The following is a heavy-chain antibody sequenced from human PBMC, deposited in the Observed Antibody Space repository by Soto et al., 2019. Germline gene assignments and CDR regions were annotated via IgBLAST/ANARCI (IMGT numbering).Heavy chain of an antibody. Sequence: QVQLVESGGGVVQPGRSLRLSCAASGFTFSTYGMHWVRQAPGKGLEWVAVISYDGRDKYHADSVKGRFTISRDNSKKTLYLQMISLRAEDTAVYYCAKDRDTYGSSYYFDYWAQGTLVTVSS. CDR1: GFTFSTYG. J-gene: IGHJ4*02. CDR2: ISYDGRDK. D-gene: IGHD5-18*01. CDR3: AKDRDTYGSSYYFDY. V-gene: IGHV3-30*18.